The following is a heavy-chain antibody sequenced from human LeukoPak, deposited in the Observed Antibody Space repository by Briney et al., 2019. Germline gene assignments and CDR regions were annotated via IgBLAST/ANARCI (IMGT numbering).Heavy chain of an antibody. D-gene: IGHD3-16*01. V-gene: IGHV1-69*13. J-gene: IGHJ6*03. CDR3: AREGGLKASLGYYYYMDV. CDR1: GGTFSSYA. CDR2: IIPIFGTA. Sequence: PGASVKVSCKASGGTFSSYAISWVRQAPGQGLEWMGGIIPIFGTANYAQKFQGRVTITADESTSTAYMELSSLRSEDTAVYYCAREGGLKASLGYYYYMDVWGKGTTVTISS.